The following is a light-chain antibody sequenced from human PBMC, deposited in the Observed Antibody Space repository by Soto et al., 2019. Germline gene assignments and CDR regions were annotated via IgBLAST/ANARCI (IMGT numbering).Light chain of an antibody. CDR1: QSVSSN. J-gene: IGKJ4*01. CDR3: QQYNNWQLT. Sequence: EIVMTQSPATLSVSPGERATLSCRASQSVSSNLAWYQQKPGQAPRLLIYGASTRATGIPARFSGSGSGTAFSLTISSLQSEDFAVYYCQQYNNWQLTFGGGTKVEIK. CDR2: GAS. V-gene: IGKV3-15*01.